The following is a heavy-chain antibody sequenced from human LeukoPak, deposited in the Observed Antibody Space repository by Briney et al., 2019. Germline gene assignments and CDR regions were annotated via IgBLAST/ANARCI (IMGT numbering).Heavy chain of an antibody. CDR1: GGSIISYY. J-gene: IGHJ6*03. CDR2: IYYTGST. V-gene: IGHV4-59*01. D-gene: IGHD5-18*01. Sequence: SETLSLTCSVSGGSIISYYWSWIRQPPGKGLEWIGYIYYTGSTNSNPSLKSRVTISVDTSKNQFSLKLSSVTAADTAVYYCARERGRSYGSVPYYYYYMDVWGKGTTVTVSS. CDR3: ARERGRSYGSVPYYYYYMDV.